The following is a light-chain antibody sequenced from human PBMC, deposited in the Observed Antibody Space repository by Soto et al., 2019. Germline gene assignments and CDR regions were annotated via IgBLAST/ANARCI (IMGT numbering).Light chain of an antibody. CDR2: GAS. CDR3: QHYGSSPT. CDR1: QSVSSSY. J-gene: IGKJ1*01. V-gene: IGKV3-20*01. Sequence: EIVLTQSPGTLSLSPGERATLSYRASQSVSSSYLAWYQQKPGQAPRLLIYGASSRATGIPDRFSGSGSGTYFTLTISRLEPEDVAVYYCQHYGSSPTFGQGTKVEIK.